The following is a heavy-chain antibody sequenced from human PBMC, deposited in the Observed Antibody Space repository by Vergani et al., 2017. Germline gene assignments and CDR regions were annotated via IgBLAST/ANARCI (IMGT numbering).Heavy chain of an antibody. CDR1: GGSMSSYY. V-gene: IGHV4-59*01. J-gene: IGHJ4*02. CDR3: VSYRSWCGPVLR. Sequence: QVQLQESGPGLVKPSETLFLTCTVSGGSMSSYYWSWIRQPPGKRLEWIGSIYYSGSTNYNPSLKSRLTISLDTSMNQFSLKLSSVTGADGALYYCVSYRSWCGPVLRWGQGTLVTVSS. D-gene: IGHD6-6*01. CDR2: IYYSGST.